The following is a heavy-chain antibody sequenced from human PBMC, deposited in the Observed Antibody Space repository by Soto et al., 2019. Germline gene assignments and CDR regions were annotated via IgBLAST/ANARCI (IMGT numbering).Heavy chain of an antibody. V-gene: IGHV3-48*01. CDR3: ARDKTEMQYQLLWNWFDP. Sequence: GGSLRLSCAASGFTFSSYSMNWVRQAPGKGLEWVSYISSSSSTIYYADSVKGRFTISRDNAKNSLYLQMNSLRAEDTAVYYCARDKTEMQYQLLWNWFDPWGQGTLVTVSS. D-gene: IGHD2-2*01. CDR2: ISSSSSTI. J-gene: IGHJ5*02. CDR1: GFTFSSYS.